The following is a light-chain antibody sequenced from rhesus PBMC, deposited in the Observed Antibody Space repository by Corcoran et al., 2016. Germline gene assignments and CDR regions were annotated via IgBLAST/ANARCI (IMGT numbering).Light chain of an antibody. J-gene: IGKJ1*01. Sequence: DIVLTQSPATLSLSPGERATLSCRASQSVRNSLAWYPQMPGQLPRLLSYDFSTRVSGIPGRISGSGSGTDFTLPISSLGPEDFGICYCQHYITWPRTFGQGAKVEFK. CDR2: DFS. V-gene: IGKV3-42*03. CDR1: QSVRNS. CDR3: QHYITWPRT.